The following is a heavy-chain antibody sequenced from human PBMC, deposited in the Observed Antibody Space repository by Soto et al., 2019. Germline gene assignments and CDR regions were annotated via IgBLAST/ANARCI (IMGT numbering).Heavy chain of an antibody. CDR2: ISGTGDSS. CDR1: GLTFGSNA. Sequence: EVQLLESGGGLVQPGGSLNSSCQPSGLTFGSNAISWVRRAPGRGLEWVSGISGTGDSSEYANSVKGRFTISRDYSKTTVFLQMNSLRAEDTAVYFCAKDNGNYGSGSFSHWGQGTLVTVSS. D-gene: IGHD3-10*01. J-gene: IGHJ4*02. CDR3: AKDNGNYGSGSFSH. V-gene: IGHV3-23*01.